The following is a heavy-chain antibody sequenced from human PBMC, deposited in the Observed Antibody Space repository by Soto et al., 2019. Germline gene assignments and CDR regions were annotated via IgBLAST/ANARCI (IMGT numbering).Heavy chain of an antibody. CDR1: CGSISSGDYY. D-gene: IGHD4-17*01. Sequence: SETLSLTCTVSCGSISSGDYYWSWIRPPPGKGLEWIGYIYYSGSTYYNPSLKSRVTISVDTSKNQFSLKLSSVTAADTAVYYCASARSGYGGKGGDAFDIWGQGTMVTVSS. CDR3: ASARSGYGGKGGDAFDI. CDR2: IYYSGST. J-gene: IGHJ3*02. V-gene: IGHV4-30-4*01.